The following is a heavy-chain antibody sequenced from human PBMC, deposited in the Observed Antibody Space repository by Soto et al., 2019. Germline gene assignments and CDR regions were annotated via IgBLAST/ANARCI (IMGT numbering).Heavy chain of an antibody. J-gene: IGHJ6*02. CDR3: ARGLSSFGVVIQYYYYGMDV. V-gene: IGHV1-8*01. Sequence: QVQLVQSGAEVKKPGASVKVSCKASGYTFTSYDINWVRQATGQGLEWMGWMNPNSGNTGYAQKFQGRVTMTRNTSISTAYMELSSLRSEDTAVYYCARGLSSFGVVIQYYYYGMDVWGQGTTVTVSS. D-gene: IGHD3-3*01. CDR1: GYTFTSYD. CDR2: MNPNSGNT.